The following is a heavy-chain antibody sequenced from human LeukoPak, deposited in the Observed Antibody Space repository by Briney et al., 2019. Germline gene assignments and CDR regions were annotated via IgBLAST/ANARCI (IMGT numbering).Heavy chain of an antibody. J-gene: IGHJ4*02. CDR2: MWYDGSEK. CDR1: GLIFSNYG. CDR3: ARDASGFDY. Sequence: PPGRSPRLSCVASGLIFSNYGMHWVRQSPGKGLEWVALMWYDGSEKHYADSVKGRFTISRDSSKNTLYLQMNSLRAEDTAVYYCARDASGFDYWGQGTLVTVSS. D-gene: IGHD2-15*01. V-gene: IGHV3-33*01.